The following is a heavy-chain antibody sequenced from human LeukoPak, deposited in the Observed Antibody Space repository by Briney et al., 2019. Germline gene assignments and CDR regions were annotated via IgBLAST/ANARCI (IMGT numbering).Heavy chain of an antibody. V-gene: IGHV3-30-3*01. CDR2: ISYDGSNK. CDR3: ARDEANSYANY. CDR1: GFTFDDYA. J-gene: IGHJ4*02. Sequence: GGSLRLSCAASGFTFDDYAMHWVRQAPGKGLEWVAVISYDGSNKYYADSVKGRFTISRDNAKNSLYLQMNSLRAEDTAVYYCARDEANSYANYWGQGTLVTVSS. D-gene: IGHD5-18*01.